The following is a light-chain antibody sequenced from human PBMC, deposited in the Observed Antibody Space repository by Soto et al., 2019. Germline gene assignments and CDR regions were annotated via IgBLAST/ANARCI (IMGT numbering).Light chain of an antibody. V-gene: IGKV3-20*01. CDR1: QSVSSSY. Sequence: EIVLTQSPGTLSLSPGERATLSCRASQSVSSSYLAWYQQKPGQAPRLLIYGASSRATGIPDRFSGSGSGKDFTLTISRLEPEDFAVYYCQQYGSSPLTFG. CDR3: QQYGSSPLT. J-gene: IGKJ1*01. CDR2: GAS.